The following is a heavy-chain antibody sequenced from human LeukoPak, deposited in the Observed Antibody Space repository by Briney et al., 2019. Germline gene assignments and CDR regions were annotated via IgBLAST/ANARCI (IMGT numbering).Heavy chain of an antibody. Sequence: SETLSLTCAVYGGSFSGYYWSWIRQPPGKGLEWIGEINHSGSTNYNPSLKSRVTISVDTSKNQFSLKLSSVTAADMAVYYCARGHSSDGTDPWGQGTLVTVSS. CDR3: ARGHSSDGTDP. CDR1: GGSFSGYY. D-gene: IGHD6-19*01. J-gene: IGHJ5*02. V-gene: IGHV4-34*01. CDR2: INHSGST.